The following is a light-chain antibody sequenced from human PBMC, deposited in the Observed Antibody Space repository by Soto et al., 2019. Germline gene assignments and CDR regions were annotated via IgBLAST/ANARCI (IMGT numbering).Light chain of an antibody. CDR3: QEYNSWQSIT. J-gene: IGKJ4*01. CDR2: GAS. V-gene: IGKV3-15*01. CDR1: QSSSSK. Sequence: EIVMTQSPATLSVSPGERATLSCRAGQSSSSKLAWYQQKPGQAPRLLIYGASTRATGIPARFSGSGSGTEFTLTISSLQSADFPVYYCQEYNSWQSITFGGGTKVEIK.